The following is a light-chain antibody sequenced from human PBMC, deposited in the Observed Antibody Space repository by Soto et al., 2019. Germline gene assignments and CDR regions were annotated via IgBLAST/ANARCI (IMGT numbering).Light chain of an antibody. V-gene: IGKV1-5*03. CDR1: QTISYS. CDR3: QHYNSYSEA. CDR2: KAS. Sequence: DIQMTQFPSSLSASVGDRVTITCRASQTISYSLNWYQQKLGKAPKLLIYKASTLKSGVPSRFSGSGSGTEFTLTISSLQPDDFATYYCQHYNSYSEAFGQGTKVDNK. J-gene: IGKJ1*01.